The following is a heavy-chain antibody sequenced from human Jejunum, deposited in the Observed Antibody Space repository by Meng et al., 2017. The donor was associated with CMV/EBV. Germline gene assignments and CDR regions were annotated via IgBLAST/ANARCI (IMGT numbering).Heavy chain of an antibody. Sequence: VLLQESGPGLLKCSETLSLTCFVSACPISGYYWSWIRQPAGKGLEWIGRIYTSGSTHYNPSLKSRLTMSVDLAKNQISLKLSSVTAADTAVYYCARESGSYYWFDPWGQGTLVTVSS. CDR1: ACPISGYY. CDR3: ARESGSYYWFDP. CDR2: IYTSGST. D-gene: IGHD1-26*01. V-gene: IGHV4-4*07. J-gene: IGHJ5*02.